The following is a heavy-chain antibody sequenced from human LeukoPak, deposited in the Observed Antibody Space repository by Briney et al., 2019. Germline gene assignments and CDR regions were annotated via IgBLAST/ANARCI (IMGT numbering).Heavy chain of an antibody. CDR2: IYYSGST. V-gene: IGHV4-59*01. J-gene: IGHJ4*02. Sequence: SESLSLTCTVSGGSISSYYWSWIRQPPGKGLEWIGYIYYSGSTNYNPSLKSRVTISVDTSKNQFSLKLSSVTAADTAVYYCARAYSSSSPFDYWGQGTLVTVSS. CDR1: GGSISSYY. CDR3: ARAYSSSSPFDY. D-gene: IGHD6-6*01.